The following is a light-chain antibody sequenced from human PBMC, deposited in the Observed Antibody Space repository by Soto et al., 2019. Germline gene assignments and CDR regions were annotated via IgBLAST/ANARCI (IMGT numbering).Light chain of an antibody. J-gene: IGKJ1*01. CDR1: QTVSSSY. Sequence: EIVLTQFPGTLSLSPGERVTLSCRASQTVSSSYLAWYQQKPGQAPRLLIHGASSRATGIPDRFSGSGSGTDFTLTISRLAPEDFTVYYCQQYGSSPRTFGQGTKVEIK. CDR2: GAS. CDR3: QQYGSSPRT. V-gene: IGKV3-20*01.